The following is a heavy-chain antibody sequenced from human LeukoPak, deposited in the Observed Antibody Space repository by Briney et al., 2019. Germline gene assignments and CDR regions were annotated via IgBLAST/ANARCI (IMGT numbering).Heavy chain of an antibody. CDR3: GRVERLWGSYFPRYYYYMDV. CDR2: IAAYNGNI. V-gene: IGHV1-18*01. D-gene: IGHD3-16*01. CDR1: GYTFSEYG. J-gene: IGHJ6*03. Sequence: ASVKVSCKASGYTFSEYGISWVRQAPGQGLEWLGRIAAYNGNIDIPQKFQGRVTMTTETSTSTAYMELKSLRSDDTAVYYCGRVERLWGSYFPRYYYYMDVWGNETTVIVSS.